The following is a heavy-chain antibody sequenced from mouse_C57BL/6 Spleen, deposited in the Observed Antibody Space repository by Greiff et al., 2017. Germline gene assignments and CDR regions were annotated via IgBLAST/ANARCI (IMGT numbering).Heavy chain of an antibody. CDR2: IYPGDGDT. Sequence: QVQLQQSGAELVKPGASVKISCKASGYAFSSYWMNWVKQRPGKGLEWIGQIYPGDGDTNYNGKFKGKATLTADKSASTAYMQLSSLTSEDSAVYFGAKEGYYGSSYGYFDVWGTGTTVTVSS. J-gene: IGHJ1*03. CDR1: GYAFSSYW. D-gene: IGHD1-1*01. V-gene: IGHV1-80*01. CDR3: AKEGYYGSSYGYFDV.